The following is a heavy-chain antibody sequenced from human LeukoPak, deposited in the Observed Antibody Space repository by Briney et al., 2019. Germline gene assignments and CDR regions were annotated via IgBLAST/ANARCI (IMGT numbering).Heavy chain of an antibody. CDR3: ARGSGFDY. Sequence: ASVKVSCKASGYTFTGSYMHWARQAPGQGLEWMGRINPNSGGTSFAQKFQGRVTMTRDTSISTAYMELTRLRYDDTAVYYCARGSGFDYWGQGTLVTVSS. CDR1: GYTFTGSY. V-gene: IGHV1-2*02. J-gene: IGHJ4*02. CDR2: INPNSGGT. D-gene: IGHD2-15*01.